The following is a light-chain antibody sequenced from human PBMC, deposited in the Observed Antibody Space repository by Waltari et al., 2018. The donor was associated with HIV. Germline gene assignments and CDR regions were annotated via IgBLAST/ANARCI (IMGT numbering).Light chain of an antibody. J-gene: IGLJ2*01. Sequence: FMLTQPHSVSESPGETVTISCPRRSGSTGFTFVQWYQQRPGSAPTTVIYEEDRRPSGVPDRFSGSIDRSSNSASLTISGLEPEDEADYYCQSYDSNYVVFGGGTKLTVL. CDR3: QSYDSNYVV. CDR2: EED. V-gene: IGLV6-57*04. CDR1: SGSTGFTF.